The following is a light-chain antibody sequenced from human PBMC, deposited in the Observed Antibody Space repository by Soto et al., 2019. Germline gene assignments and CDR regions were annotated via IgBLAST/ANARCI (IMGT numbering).Light chain of an antibody. J-gene: IGKJ4*01. CDR2: DAS. CDR1: QSVRNY. Sequence: EIVLTQSPATLSLSPGERASLSCRASQSVRNYLAWFQQKPGQAPRLLIYDASNRATGVPARFSGSGSVTDFTLTISSLEPEDFAVYYCQQRSDWPRPTFGGGTKVELK. V-gene: IGKV3-11*01. CDR3: QQRSDWPRPT.